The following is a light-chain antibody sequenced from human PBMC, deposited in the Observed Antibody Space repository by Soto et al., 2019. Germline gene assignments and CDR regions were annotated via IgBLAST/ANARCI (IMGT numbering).Light chain of an antibody. J-gene: IGLJ1*01. CDR1: GSDVGGYNY. V-gene: IGLV2-14*01. CDR2: EVS. Sequence: QSVLTQPASVSESAGRSITISCTWTGSDVGGYNYVSWYQQHPGNAPKLMIYEVSNRPSGVSNRFSGSKSGNTASLTISGLQDEDEADYYCRPYTDNSTYVLGPGTKVTVL. CDR3: RPYTDNSTYV.